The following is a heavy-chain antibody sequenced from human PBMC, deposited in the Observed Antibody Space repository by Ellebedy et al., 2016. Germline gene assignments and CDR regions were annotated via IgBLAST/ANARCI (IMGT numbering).Heavy chain of an antibody. V-gene: IGHV3-9*01. D-gene: IGHD6-19*01. CDR1: GFSFDDYA. Sequence: GGSLRLSCAASGFSFDDYAMHWVRQAPGMGLEWVSVFSWNRGSMQYADSVKGRFTISRDNAKNSLYLQMNSLRTEDTAFYYCVKGSIAVIATCFDYWGQGTLVTVSS. CDR2: FSWNRGSM. CDR3: VKGSIAVIATCFDY. J-gene: IGHJ4*02.